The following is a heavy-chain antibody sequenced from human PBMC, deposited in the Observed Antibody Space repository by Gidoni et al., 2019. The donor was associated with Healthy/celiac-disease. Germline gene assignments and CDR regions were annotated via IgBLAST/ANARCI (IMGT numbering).Heavy chain of an antibody. CDR3: ARGGVVVAARRYHWFDP. J-gene: IGHJ5*02. CDR1: GGSVSGYY. CDR2: ISHSGST. D-gene: IGHD2-15*01. Sequence: QVQLQQWGAGLLKPSETLSLTCAVDGGSVSGYYWRWIRQPPGKGLEWIGEISHSGSTNYTPSLKSRVTISVDTSKNQFSLKLSSLTAADTAVYYCARGGVVVAARRYHWFDPWGQGTLVTVSS. V-gene: IGHV4-34*01.